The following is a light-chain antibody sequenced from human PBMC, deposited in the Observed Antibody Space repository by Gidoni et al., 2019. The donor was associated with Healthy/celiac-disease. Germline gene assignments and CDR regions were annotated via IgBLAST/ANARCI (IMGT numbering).Light chain of an antibody. J-gene: IGKJ1*01. V-gene: IGKV1-9*01. CDR1: QGISSY. CDR2: AAS. Sequence: DIQLTQSPSFLSASVGDRVTITCRASQGISSYLAWYQQKPGKAPKLLIYAASTLQSGVPSRFSGSGSGTEFTLTISSLQPEDFATYYCQQLNSYPLVTFXQXTKVEIK. CDR3: QQLNSYPLVT.